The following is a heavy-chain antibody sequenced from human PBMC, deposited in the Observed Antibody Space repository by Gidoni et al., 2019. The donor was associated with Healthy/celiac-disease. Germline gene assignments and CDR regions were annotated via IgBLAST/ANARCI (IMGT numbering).Heavy chain of an antibody. CDR2: IKSKTDGWTT. J-gene: IGHJ4*02. V-gene: IGHV3-15*01. Sequence: EVQLVESGGGLVKPGGSLRLYCAASGFTFSNAWMSWVRQAPGKGLEVFGRIKSKTDGWTTDYAAPVKGRVTISREDSKNTLYLQMTSLITEDTAVYYCTTGVFGVVVDYWGQGTLVTVSS. CDR1: GFTFSNAW. D-gene: IGHD3-3*01. CDR3: TTGVFGVVVDY.